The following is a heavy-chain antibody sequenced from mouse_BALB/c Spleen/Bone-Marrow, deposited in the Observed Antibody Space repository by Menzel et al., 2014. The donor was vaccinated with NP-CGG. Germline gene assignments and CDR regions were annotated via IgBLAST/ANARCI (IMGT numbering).Heavy chain of an antibody. CDR2: INNGGTYT. D-gene: IGHD4-1*02. CDR1: GFTFSSYG. Sequence: VQLQQSGGGLVKPGGSLKVSCAASGFTFSSYGMSWVRQTPDKRLEWVATINNGGTYTYYPDSVKGRFTISRDNAKNTLYLQMSSLKSEDTAMYYCALNWDSAYWGQGTLVTVSA. V-gene: IGHV5-6*01. J-gene: IGHJ3*01. CDR3: ALNWDSAY.